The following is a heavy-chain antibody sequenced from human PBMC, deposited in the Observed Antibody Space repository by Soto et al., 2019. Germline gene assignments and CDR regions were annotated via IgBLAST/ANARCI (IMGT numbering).Heavy chain of an antibody. V-gene: IGHV1-69*01. CDR1: GGTFSSYA. Sequence: QVQLVQSGAEVKKPGFSVKVSCKASGGTFSSYAISWVRQAPGQGLEWMGGIIPIFGTANYAQKFQGRVTITADESTSTAYMELSSLRSEDTAVYYCARDRHIVVVPAAIGYWYGMDVWGQGTTVTVSS. CDR3: ARDRHIVVVPAAIGYWYGMDV. D-gene: IGHD2-2*01. CDR2: IIPIFGTA. J-gene: IGHJ6*02.